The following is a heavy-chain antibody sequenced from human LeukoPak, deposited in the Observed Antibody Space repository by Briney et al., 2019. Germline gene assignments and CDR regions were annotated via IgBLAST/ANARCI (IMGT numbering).Heavy chain of an antibody. Sequence: ASETLSLTCTVSGGSISSYYWSWVRQPPGKGLEWIGYIYYSGSTNYNPSLKSRVTISVDTSKNQLSLKLSSVTAADTAVYYCARANLPVAGVVHFDYWGQGTLVTVSA. J-gene: IGHJ4*02. CDR1: GGSISSYY. CDR3: ARANLPVAGVVHFDY. D-gene: IGHD6-19*01. V-gene: IGHV4-59*08. CDR2: IYYSGST.